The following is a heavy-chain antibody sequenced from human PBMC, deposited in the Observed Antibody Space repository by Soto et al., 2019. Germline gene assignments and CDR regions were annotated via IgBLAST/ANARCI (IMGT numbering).Heavy chain of an antibody. CDR2: IIPIFGTA. J-gene: IGHJ6*02. Sequence: SVKVSCKASGGTFSSYAISWVRQAPGQGLEWMGGIIPIFGTANYAQKFQGRVTITADKSTSTAYMELSSLRSEDTAVYYCASRVGYSSSSFHYYYGMDVWGQGTTVTVSS. CDR3: ASRVGYSSSSFHYYYGMDV. D-gene: IGHD6-6*01. V-gene: IGHV1-69*06. CDR1: GGTFSSYA.